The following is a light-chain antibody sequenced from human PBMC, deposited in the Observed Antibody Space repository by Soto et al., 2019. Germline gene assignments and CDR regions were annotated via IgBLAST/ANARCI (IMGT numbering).Light chain of an antibody. J-gene: IGLJ1*01. Sequence: QSVLTQPHSASGTPGQRVTISCSGSSSNIGTSSVHWFQQLPGTAPKLLISTTNQRPSGVPERFSVSKSGTSASLAISGLKSEDEADYYWAEWDDSLNGHVFGTGTKVP. CDR2: TTN. V-gene: IGLV1-44*01. CDR1: SSNIGTSS. CDR3: AEWDDSLNGHV.